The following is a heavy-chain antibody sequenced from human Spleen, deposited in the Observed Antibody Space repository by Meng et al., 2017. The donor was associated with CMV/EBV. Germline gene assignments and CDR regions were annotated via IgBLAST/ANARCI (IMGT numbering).Heavy chain of an antibody. Sequence: SETLSLTCTVSGDSISSSNYYWGWIRQPPGKGLEWIGSMYYTGSTYYNPSLKSRPTISGDTSKNQFSLKLSSVTAADTAVYYCARDSAGYSSGWSFTYYYGMDVWGQGTTVTVSS. CDR1: GDSISSSNYY. CDR3: ARDSAGYSSGWSFTYYYGMDV. J-gene: IGHJ6*02. D-gene: IGHD6-19*01. V-gene: IGHV4-39*07. CDR2: MYYTGST.